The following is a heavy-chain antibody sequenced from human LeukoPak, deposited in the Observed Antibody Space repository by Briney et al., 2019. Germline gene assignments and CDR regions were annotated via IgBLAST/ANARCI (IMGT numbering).Heavy chain of an antibody. D-gene: IGHD2-15*01. Sequence: GGSLRLSCAASGFTFSSYAMHWVRQAPGKGLECVSAISSNGGSTYYANSVKGRFTISRDNSKNTLYLQMGSLRAEDMAVYYCARDGRWPISDFDYWGQGTLVTVSS. J-gene: IGHJ4*02. V-gene: IGHV3-64*01. CDR2: ISSNGGST. CDR1: GFTFSSYA. CDR3: ARDGRWPISDFDY.